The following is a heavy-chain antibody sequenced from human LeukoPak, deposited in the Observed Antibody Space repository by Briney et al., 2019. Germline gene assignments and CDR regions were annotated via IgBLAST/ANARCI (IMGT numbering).Heavy chain of an antibody. V-gene: IGHV3-21*01. D-gene: IGHD1-26*01. CDR2: ITSSSSYK. CDR3: ARDPYSGAYYEGYYYYYMDV. Sequence: GGSLRLSCAAPGFTFSNYNMNWVRQAPGKGLEWISSITSSSSYKFYADSVKGRFTISRDNAKNSLYLQMNSLRAEDTAVYYCARDPYSGAYYEGYYYYYMDVWGKGTTVTVSS. CDR1: GFTFSNYN. J-gene: IGHJ6*03.